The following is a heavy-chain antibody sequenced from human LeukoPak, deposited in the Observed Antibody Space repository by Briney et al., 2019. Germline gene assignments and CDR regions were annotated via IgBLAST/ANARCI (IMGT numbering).Heavy chain of an antibody. CDR1: GGSISSYY. V-gene: IGHV4-59*01. CDR2: VYYSGST. J-gene: IGHJ5*02. CDR3: ARGGYYGSGNDFRFDP. D-gene: IGHD3-10*01. Sequence: SETLSLTCTVSGGSISSYYWSWIRQPPGKGLEWIGYVYYSGSTNYKPSLKSRVTISVDTSKNQFSLKLSSVTAADTAVYYCARGGYYGSGNDFRFDPWGQGTLVTVSS.